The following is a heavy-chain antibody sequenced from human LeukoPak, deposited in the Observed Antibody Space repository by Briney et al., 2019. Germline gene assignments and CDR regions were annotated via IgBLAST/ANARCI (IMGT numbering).Heavy chain of an antibody. CDR3: ARDRVPAAIVNNWFDP. D-gene: IGHD2-2*01. CDR2: ISYDGSNK. Sequence: PGGSLRLSCAASGFTFSSYSMNWVRQAPGKGLEWVAVISYDGSNKYYADSVKGRFTISRDNSKNTLYLQMNSLRAEDTAVYYCARDRVPAAIVNNWFDPWGQGTLVTVSS. J-gene: IGHJ5*02. V-gene: IGHV3-30*03. CDR1: GFTFSSYS.